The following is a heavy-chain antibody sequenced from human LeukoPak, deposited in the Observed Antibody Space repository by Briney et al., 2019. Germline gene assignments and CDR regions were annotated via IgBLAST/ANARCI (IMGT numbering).Heavy chain of an antibody. CDR2: VHYSGNT. D-gene: IGHD6-13*01. CDR1: GGSISSGDLY. J-gene: IGHJ4*02. Sequence: SETLSLTCTVSGGSISSGDLYWGWIRQPPGKGLEWIGSVHYSGNTYYNPSLKSRATIYVDTSKNQFSLKLSSVTAADTAVYYCARRTYSSSWYFDYWGQGTLVTVSS. V-gene: IGHV4-39*01. CDR3: ARRTYSSSWYFDY.